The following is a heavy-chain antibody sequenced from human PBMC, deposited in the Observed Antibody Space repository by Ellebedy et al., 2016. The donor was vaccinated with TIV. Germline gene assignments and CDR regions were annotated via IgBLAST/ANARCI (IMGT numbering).Heavy chain of an antibody. CDR3: ASDGSYGDFLSPTHAFEN. Sequence: GESLKISCAASAFSFSSYWMTWVRQAPGKGLEWVANINQDGSEKHYVDSVEGRFTISRDNAKKSLYLQMIGLRAEDTAVYYCASDGSYGDFLSPTHAFENWGQGTMVIVSS. CDR1: AFSFSSYW. V-gene: IGHV3-7*01. J-gene: IGHJ3*02. CDR2: INQDGSEK. D-gene: IGHD4-17*01.